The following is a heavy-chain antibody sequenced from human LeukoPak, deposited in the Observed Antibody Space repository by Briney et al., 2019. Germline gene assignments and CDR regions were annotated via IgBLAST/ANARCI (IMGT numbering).Heavy chain of an antibody. D-gene: IGHD3-22*01. CDR3: AKGNYYYDSSGYSPYGNAFDI. Sequence: PGGSLRLSCAASGFTFSSYAMSWVRQAPGKGLEWVSAISGAGGSTYYADSVKGRFTISRDNSKNTLYLQMNSLRAEDTAVYYCAKGNYYYDSSGYSPYGNAFDIWGQGTMVTVSS. V-gene: IGHV3-23*01. CDR2: ISGAGGST. CDR1: GFTFSSYA. J-gene: IGHJ3*02.